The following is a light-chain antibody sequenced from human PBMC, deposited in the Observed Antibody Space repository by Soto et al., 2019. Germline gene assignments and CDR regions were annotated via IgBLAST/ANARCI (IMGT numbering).Light chain of an antibody. CDR3: SLDAGRNTYV. CDR1: NVGTYGV. V-gene: IGLV2-23*01. Sequence: QSVLTQPASVSGSPGQSITISCSNVGTYGVVSWYQQHPGKVPKLMIYDGTQRPSAVSDRFSGSKSANTASLTIPGLQAEDEADYYCSLDAGRNTYVFGTGTKVTVL. J-gene: IGLJ1*01. CDR2: DGT.